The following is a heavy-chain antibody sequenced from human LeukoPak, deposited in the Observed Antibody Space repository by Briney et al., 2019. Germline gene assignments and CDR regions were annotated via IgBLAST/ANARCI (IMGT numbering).Heavy chain of an antibody. D-gene: IGHD2-2*01. V-gene: IGHV4-34*01. CDR3: ARGPPAKPGTGYYYGMDV. CDR1: GGSFSGYY. CDR2: INHSGSS. J-gene: IGHJ6*02. Sequence: PSETLSLTCAVYGGSFSGYYWSWIRQPPGKGLEWIGEINHSGSSNYNPSLKSRVTISVDMSKNQFSLKLSSVTAADTAVYYCARGPPAKPGTGYYYGMDVWGQGTTVTVSS.